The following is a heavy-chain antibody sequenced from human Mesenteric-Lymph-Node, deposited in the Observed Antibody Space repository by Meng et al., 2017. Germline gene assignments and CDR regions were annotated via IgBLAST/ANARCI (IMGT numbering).Heavy chain of an antibody. J-gene: IGHJ4*02. V-gene: IGHV4-34*01. CDR2: INYSGST. Sequence: QVQLQQWGAGLLKPSDPLSLPCAFYGESFSGYFWSWIRQPPGKGLQWIGEINYSGSTNYNPSLKSRVTISVDTSKNQFSLKLSSVTAADAAVYYCARTIGGADIVVVPAAYYFDYWGQGTLVTVSS. CDR1: GESFSGYF. CDR3: ARTIGGADIVVVPAAYYFDY. D-gene: IGHD2-2*01.